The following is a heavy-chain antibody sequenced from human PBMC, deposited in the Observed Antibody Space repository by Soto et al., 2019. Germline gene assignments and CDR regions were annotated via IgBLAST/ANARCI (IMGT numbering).Heavy chain of an antibody. J-gene: IGHJ6*02. CDR2: IIPIFGTA. Sequence: QVQLVQSGAEVKKPGSSVKVSCKASGGTFSSYAISWVRQAPGQGLEWMGGIIPIFGTANYAQKFQGRVTITADESTSTAYMELSSLRSEDTAVYYCARVVRKQLASGTVYGMDVWGQGTTVTVSS. D-gene: IGHD6-6*01. CDR3: ARVVRKQLASGTVYGMDV. V-gene: IGHV1-69*12. CDR1: GGTFSSYA.